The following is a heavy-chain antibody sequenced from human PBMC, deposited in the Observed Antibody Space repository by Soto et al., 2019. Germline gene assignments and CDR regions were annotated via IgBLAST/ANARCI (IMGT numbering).Heavy chain of an antibody. CDR1: GFTFSSYA. V-gene: IGHV3-30-3*01. CDR2: ISYDGSNK. J-gene: IGHJ4*02. D-gene: IGHD3-9*01. CDR3: ARGKQSLVLRYFGWGYFDY. Sequence: QVQLVESGGGVVQPGRSLRLSCAASGFTFSSYAMHWVRQAPGKGLEWVAVISYDGSNKYYADAVKGGFTLSREKSMNKLYLQINSLRAEDTAVYYCARGKQSLVLRYFGWGYFDYWRQGTLVTVSS.